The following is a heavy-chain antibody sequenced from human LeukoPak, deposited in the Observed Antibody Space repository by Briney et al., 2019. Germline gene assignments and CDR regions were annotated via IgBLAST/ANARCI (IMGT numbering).Heavy chain of an antibody. CDR1: GGSISSYY. J-gene: IGHJ4*02. Sequence: SETLSLTCTVSGGSISSYYWSWIRQPPGKGLEWIGYIYYSGSTNYNPSLKSRVTISVDTSKNQFSPKLSSVTAADTAVYYCARGSSGYYYFDYWGQGTLVTVSS. CDR3: ARGSSGYYYFDY. CDR2: IYYSGST. V-gene: IGHV4-59*08. D-gene: IGHD3-22*01.